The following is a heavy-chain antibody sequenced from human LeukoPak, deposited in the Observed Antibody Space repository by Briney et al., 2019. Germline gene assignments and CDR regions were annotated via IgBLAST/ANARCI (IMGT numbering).Heavy chain of an antibody. CDR3: ARGARVGYSSGWSIDY. D-gene: IGHD6-19*01. V-gene: IGHV4-34*01. J-gene: IGHJ4*02. CDR2: INHSGNT. Sequence: SETLSLTCAVYGGPFSGYYWSWIRQPPGKGLEWIGEINHSGNTNYNPSLKSRLTISVDTSKNQFSLKLNSVTAADTAVYYCARGARVGYSSGWSIDYWGQGTLVTVSS. CDR1: GGPFSGYY.